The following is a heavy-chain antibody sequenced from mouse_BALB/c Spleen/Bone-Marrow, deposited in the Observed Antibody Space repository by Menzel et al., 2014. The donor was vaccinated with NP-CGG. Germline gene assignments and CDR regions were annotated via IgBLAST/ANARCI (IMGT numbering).Heavy chain of an antibody. CDR2: IWGDGST. CDR1: GFSLTGYG. V-gene: IGHV2-6-7*01. Sequence: VQLVESGPGLVSPSQCLSITCTVSGFSLTGYGVNWVRRPPGKGLEWLGVIWGDGSTDYNSALKSRLSISKDNSKSQVFLKMTSLQTDDTARYYCAGNGYYAVAYWGQGTSVTVSS. J-gene: IGHJ4*01. D-gene: IGHD1-2*01. CDR3: AGNGYYAVAY.